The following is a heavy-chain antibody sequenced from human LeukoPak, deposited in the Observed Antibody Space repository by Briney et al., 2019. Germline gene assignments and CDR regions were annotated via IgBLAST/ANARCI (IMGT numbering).Heavy chain of an antibody. Sequence: GGSLRLSCAASGFTFSSYGMHWVRQAPGKGLEWVAVIWYDGSNKYYADSVKGRFTISRDNSKNTLYLQMNSLRAEDTAVYYCAKLIFGYGDYVPFDIWGQGTMVTASS. J-gene: IGHJ3*02. CDR1: GFTFSSYG. CDR3: AKLIFGYGDYVPFDI. V-gene: IGHV3-33*06. CDR2: IWYDGSNK. D-gene: IGHD4-17*01.